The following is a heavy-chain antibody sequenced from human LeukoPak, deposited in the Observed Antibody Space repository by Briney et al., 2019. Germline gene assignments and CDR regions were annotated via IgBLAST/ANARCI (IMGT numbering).Heavy chain of an antibody. CDR2: INHSGST. V-gene: IGHV4-34*01. CDR3: ARVPRRRPYYYYYGMDV. Sequence: PSETLSLTCAVYGGSFSGYYWSWIRQPPGKGLEWIGEINHSGSTNYNPSLKSRVTISVDTSKNQFSLKLSSVTAADTAVYYCARVPRRRPYYYYYGMDVWGQGTTVTVSS. J-gene: IGHJ6*02. CDR1: GGSFSGYY.